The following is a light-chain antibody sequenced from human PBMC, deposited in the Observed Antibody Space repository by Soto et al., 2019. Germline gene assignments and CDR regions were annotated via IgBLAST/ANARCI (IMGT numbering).Light chain of an antibody. CDR3: QQRSDWPWT. CDR2: DVS. V-gene: IGKV3-11*01. Sequence: EIVLPQSPATLSLSPGERGTLSCRASESVTNYLAWYQQKPGQAPRLLVYDVSNRATGIPARFSGGGSGTDFTLTISNLEPEDFELYYCQQRSDWPWTFGQGTKVDIK. CDR1: ESVTNY. J-gene: IGKJ1*01.